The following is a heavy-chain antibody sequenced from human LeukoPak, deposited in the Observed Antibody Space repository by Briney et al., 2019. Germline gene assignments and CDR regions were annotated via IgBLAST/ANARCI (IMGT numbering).Heavy chain of an antibody. D-gene: IGHD5-18*01. J-gene: IGHJ4*02. Sequence: ASVKVSCKASGYTFTSYGISGVRQAPGQGVGWVGWISAYNGNTNYAQKLQGRVTMTTDTSTSTACMELRSLRSDDTAVYYCARDSRWGTAMVPGYWGQGTLVTVSS. CDR3: ARDSRWGTAMVPGY. CDR2: ISAYNGNT. CDR1: GYTFTSYG. V-gene: IGHV1-18*01.